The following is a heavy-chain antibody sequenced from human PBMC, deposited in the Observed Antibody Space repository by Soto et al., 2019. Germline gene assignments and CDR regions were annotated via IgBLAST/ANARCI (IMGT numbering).Heavy chain of an antibody. D-gene: IGHD5-18*01. V-gene: IGHV3-30*18. J-gene: IGHJ5*02. Sequence: GGSLRLSCAASGFTFSSYGMHWVRQAPGKGLEWVAVISYDGSNKYYADSVKGRFTISRDNSKNTLYLQMNSLRAEDTAVYYCAKDVGYSYGNSNWFDPWGQGTLVTVSS. CDR3: AKDVGYSYGNSNWFDP. CDR2: ISYDGSNK. CDR1: GFTFSSYG.